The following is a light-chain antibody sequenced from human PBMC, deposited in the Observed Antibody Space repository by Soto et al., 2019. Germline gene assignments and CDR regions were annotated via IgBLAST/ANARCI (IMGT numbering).Light chain of an antibody. V-gene: IGKV1-39*01. CDR2: AAS. Sequence: DIQMTQPPSSLSASVGDRVTITCRASQSISSYLNWYQQKPGKAPKLLIYAASSLQSGVPSRFSGSGSGTDFTLTIISLQPEDFATYYCQQSYSTPPWTFGQGTKVEIK. J-gene: IGKJ1*01. CDR3: QQSYSTPPWT. CDR1: QSISSY.